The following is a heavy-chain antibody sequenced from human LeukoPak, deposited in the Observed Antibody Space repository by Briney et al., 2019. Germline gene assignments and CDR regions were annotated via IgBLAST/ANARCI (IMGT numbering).Heavy chain of an antibody. CDR1: GFTFSSYG. V-gene: IGHV3-30*02. D-gene: IGHD3-10*01. J-gene: IGHJ6*03. CDR2: IRYDGSNK. CDR3: AKTATMVRGVNHYYYYMDV. Sequence: GGSLRLSCAASGFTFSSYGMHWVRQAPGKGLEWVAFIRYDGSNKYYADSVKGRFTISRDNSKNTLYLQMNSLRAEDTAVYYCAKTATMVRGVNHYYYYMDVWGKGTTVTISS.